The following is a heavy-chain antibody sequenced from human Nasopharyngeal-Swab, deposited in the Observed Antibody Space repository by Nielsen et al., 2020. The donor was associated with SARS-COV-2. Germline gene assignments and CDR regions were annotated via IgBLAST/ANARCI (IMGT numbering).Heavy chain of an antibody. CDR3: ASDGRDYSSSWYYYYGMAV. CDR2: IYYSGST. D-gene: IGHD6-13*01. V-gene: IGHV4-59*01. Sequence: GSLRLSGPAPGGSISSYYWSWIRKPPGKGLEWIGYIYYSGSTNYNPSLKSRVTISVDTSKNQFSLKLSSVTAADTAVYYCASDGRDYSSSWYYYYGMAVWGQGTTVTVSS. J-gene: IGHJ6*02. CDR1: GGSISSYY.